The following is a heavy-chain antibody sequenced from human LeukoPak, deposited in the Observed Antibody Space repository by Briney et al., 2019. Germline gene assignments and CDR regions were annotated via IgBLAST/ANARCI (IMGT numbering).Heavy chain of an antibody. Sequence: ASVKVSSKPSVYTFTVYYMHWVRQAPGQGLGWMGWIYPNSGGTNYSQKFQGRVSMTRNKSINTAYMELSSLRSEDTAVYYCATETKVHITMARGFIISPRNWFDPWGQGTLVTVSS. D-gene: IGHD3-10*01. CDR2: IYPNSGGT. CDR1: VYTFTVYY. V-gene: IGHV1-2*02. J-gene: IGHJ5*02. CDR3: ATETKVHITMARGFIISPRNWFDP.